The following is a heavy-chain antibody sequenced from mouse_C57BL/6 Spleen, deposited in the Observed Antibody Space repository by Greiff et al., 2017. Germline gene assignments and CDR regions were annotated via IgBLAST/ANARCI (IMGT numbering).Heavy chain of an antibody. CDR3: ARRGNYSNYVGYWYFDV. CDR2: INPYNGGT. Sequence: EVQVVESGPVLVKPGASVKMSCKASGYTFTDYYMNWVKQSHGKSLEWIGVINPYNGGTSYNQKFKGKATLTVDKSSSTAYMELNSLTSEDSAVYYCARRGNYSNYVGYWYFDVWGTGTTVTVSS. CDR1: GYTFTDYY. V-gene: IGHV1-19*01. J-gene: IGHJ1*03. D-gene: IGHD2-5*01.